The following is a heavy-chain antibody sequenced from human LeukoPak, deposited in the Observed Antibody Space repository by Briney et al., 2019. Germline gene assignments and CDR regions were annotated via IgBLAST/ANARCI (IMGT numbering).Heavy chain of an antibody. J-gene: IGHJ4*02. CDR1: GYSISSGYY. CDR2: IYHSGST. CDR3: ARHGGYSFTKVDY. Sequence: SETLSLTCTVSGYSISSGYYWGWIRQPPGKGLEWIGSIYHSGSTYYNPSLKSRVTISVDTSKNQFSLKLSSVTAADTAVYYCARHGGYSFTKVDYWGQGTLVTVSS. D-gene: IGHD5-18*01. V-gene: IGHV4-38-2*02.